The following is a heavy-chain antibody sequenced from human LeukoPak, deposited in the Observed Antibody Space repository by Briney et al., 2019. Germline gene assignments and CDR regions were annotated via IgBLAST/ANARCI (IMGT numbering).Heavy chain of an antibody. J-gene: IGHJ4*02. D-gene: IGHD3-22*01. CDR2: INWNGGST. Sequence: GGSLRLSCAASGFTFDDYGMSWVRQAPGKGLEWVSGINWNGGSTGYADSVKGRFTISRDNAKNSLYLQMNSLRAEDTALYYCAKGGNDSSGYYYALDYWGQGTLVTVSS. CDR1: GFTFDDYG. V-gene: IGHV3-20*04. CDR3: AKGGNDSSGYYYALDY.